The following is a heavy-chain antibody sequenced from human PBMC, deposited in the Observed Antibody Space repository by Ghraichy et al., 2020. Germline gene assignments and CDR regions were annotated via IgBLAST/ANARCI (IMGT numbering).Heavy chain of an antibody. J-gene: IGHJ4*02. Sequence: SETLSLTCAVYGGSFSGYYWSWIRQPPGKGLEWIGEINHSGSTNYNPSLKSRVTISVDTSKNQFSLKLSYVTAADTAVYYCAPPTPHLLSWGQGTLVTVSS. CDR2: INHSGST. CDR1: GGSFSGYY. CDR3: APPTPHLLS. V-gene: IGHV4-34*01. D-gene: IGHD2-2*01.